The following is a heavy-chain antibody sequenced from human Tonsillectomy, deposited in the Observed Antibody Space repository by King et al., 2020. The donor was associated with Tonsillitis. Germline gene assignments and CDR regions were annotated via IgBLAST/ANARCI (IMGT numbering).Heavy chain of an antibody. CDR2: INHSGST. D-gene: IGHD2-15*01. V-gene: IGHV4-34*01. CDR3: ARDLSSPGGGSF. CDR1: GGSFSGYY. Sequence: VQLQQWGAGLMKPSETLSLTCAVYGGSFSGYYWSWIRQPPGKGLEWIGEINHSGSTNYNPSLKSRVTISVDTSKNQFSLKLSSVTAADTAVYYCARDLSSPGGGSFWGQGTLVTVSS. J-gene: IGHJ4*02.